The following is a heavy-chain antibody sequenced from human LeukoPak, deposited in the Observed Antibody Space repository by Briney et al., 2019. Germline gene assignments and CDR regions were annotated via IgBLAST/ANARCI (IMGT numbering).Heavy chain of an antibody. Sequence: SQTLSLTCAISGDSVSSNSATWNWIRQSPSRGLEWLGRTYYKSKLHSDYAVSVKSRIILNPDTSKNQFSLQLNSVTPEDTAVYFCARGLDTAIAFWGQGTLVTVSS. D-gene: IGHD5-18*01. V-gene: IGHV6-1*01. CDR2: TYYKSKLHS. CDR3: ARGLDTAIAF. CDR1: GDSVSSNSAT. J-gene: IGHJ4*02.